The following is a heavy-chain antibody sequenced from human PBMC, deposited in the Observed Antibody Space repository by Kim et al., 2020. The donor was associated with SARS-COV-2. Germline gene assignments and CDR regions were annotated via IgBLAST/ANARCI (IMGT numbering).Heavy chain of an antibody. V-gene: IGHV4-4*02. Sequence: GSTNYNPSLKSLVTISMDKSNNPFSLRLDSVTAADTAMYYCANQSDYRSDYWGLGTLVTVSS. CDR3: ANQSDYRSDY. J-gene: IGHJ4*02. D-gene: IGHD4-17*01. CDR2: GST.